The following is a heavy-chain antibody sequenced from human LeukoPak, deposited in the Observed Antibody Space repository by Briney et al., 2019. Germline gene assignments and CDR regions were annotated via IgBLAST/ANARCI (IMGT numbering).Heavy chain of an antibody. CDR1: GFTFSSYA. CDR2: ISYDGSNK. J-gene: IGHJ6*02. D-gene: IGHD5-24*01. CDR3: ARGSRWTRYYYGMDV. V-gene: IGHV3-30-3*01. Sequence: PGRSLRLSCAASGFTFSSYAMHWVRQAPGKGLEWVAVISYDGSNKYYADSVKGRFTISRDNSKNTLYLQMNSLRAEDTAVYYCARGSRWTRYYYGMDVWGQGTTVTVSS.